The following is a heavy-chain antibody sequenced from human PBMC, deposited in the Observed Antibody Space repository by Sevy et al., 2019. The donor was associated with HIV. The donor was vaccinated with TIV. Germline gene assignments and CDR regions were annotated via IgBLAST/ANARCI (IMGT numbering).Heavy chain of an antibody. Sequence: SETLSLTCTXSXXXXXXGXYYWXXXXHHPXXGLXWIXXXYXXGSTYYNPSLKSRVTMSVDTSKNQFSLXLXSMTAADXXXXYCAXEXXGXXXPWGQGTLVTVSS. CDR1: XXXXXXGXYY. CDR3: AXEXXGXXXP. CDR2: XYXXGST. V-gene: IGHV4-31*03. J-gene: IGHJ1*01.